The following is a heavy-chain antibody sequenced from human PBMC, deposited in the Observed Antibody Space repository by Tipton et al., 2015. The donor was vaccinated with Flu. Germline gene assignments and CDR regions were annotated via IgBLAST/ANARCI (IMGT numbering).Heavy chain of an antibody. CDR2: IYYSGST. CDR3: ARSVAVAAPGWFDP. CDR1: GGSISSYY. Sequence: LRLSCTVSGGSISSYYWSWIRQPPGKGLEWIGYIYYSGSTNYNPSLKSRVTISVDTSKNQFSPKLSSVTAADTAAYYCARSVAVAAPGWFDPWGQGTLVTVSS. D-gene: IGHD6-19*01. J-gene: IGHJ5*02. V-gene: IGHV4-59*01.